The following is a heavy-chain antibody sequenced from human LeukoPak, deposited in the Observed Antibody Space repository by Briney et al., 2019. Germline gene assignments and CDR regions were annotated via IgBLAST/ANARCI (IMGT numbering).Heavy chain of an antibody. J-gene: IGHJ4*02. D-gene: IGHD3-3*01. CDR3: ASSFWSGSLDY. Sequence: SETLSLTCTVSGGSVSSGSHFWSWIRQPPGKGLEWIAYIYHSGSTNYNPSLKSRVAMSLDTSKNHFSLKLSSVTAADTAVYYCASSFWSGSLDYWGQGTLVTVSS. V-gene: IGHV4-61*03. CDR2: IYHSGST. CDR1: GGSVSSGSHF.